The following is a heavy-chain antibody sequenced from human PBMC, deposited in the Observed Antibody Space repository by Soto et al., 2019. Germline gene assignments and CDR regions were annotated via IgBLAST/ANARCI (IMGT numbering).Heavy chain of an antibody. V-gene: IGHV4-34*01. D-gene: IGHD6-13*01. CDR1: GGSFSGYY. CDR2: INHSGST. Sequence: SETLSLTCAVYGGSFSGYYWSWIRQPPGKGLEWIGEINHSGSTNYNPSLKSRVTISVDTSKNQFSLKLSSVTAADTAVYYCARGRAAYSSSWANWFDPWGQGTLVTVSS. CDR3: ARGRAAYSSSWANWFDP. J-gene: IGHJ5*02.